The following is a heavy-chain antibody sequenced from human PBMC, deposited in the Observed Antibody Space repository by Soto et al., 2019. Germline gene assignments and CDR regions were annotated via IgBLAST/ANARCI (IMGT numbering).Heavy chain of an antibody. D-gene: IGHD2-21*02. Sequence: GGSLRLSCAASGFTFSHYAMSWVRQAPGKGLEWVSALSGSGDSTYYADSVKGRFTISRDNSKNTLYLQMNSLRAEDTAVYYCAKENIVVVTSGDLDYWGQGTLVTVSS. V-gene: IGHV3-23*01. J-gene: IGHJ4*02. CDR2: LSGSGDST. CDR3: AKENIVVVTSGDLDY. CDR1: GFTFSHYA.